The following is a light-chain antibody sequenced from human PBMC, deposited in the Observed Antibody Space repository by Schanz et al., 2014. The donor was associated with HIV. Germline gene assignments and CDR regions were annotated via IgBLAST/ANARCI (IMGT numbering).Light chain of an antibody. Sequence: EIVLTQSPATLSLSPGERATLSCRASQSVSSYLAWYQQKPGQAPRLLIYDASNRATGIPARFSGSGSGTDFTLTISSLEPEDFAVYYYQQRSNWPPRGTFGQGTKVEIK. CDR3: QQRSNWPPRGT. CDR1: QSVSSY. CDR2: DAS. J-gene: IGKJ1*01. V-gene: IGKV3-11*01.